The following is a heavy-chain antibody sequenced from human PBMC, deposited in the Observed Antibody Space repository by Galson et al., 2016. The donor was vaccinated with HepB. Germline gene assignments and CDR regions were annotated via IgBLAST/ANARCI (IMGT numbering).Heavy chain of an antibody. D-gene: IGHD4-17*01. CDR2: ISGSGAST. J-gene: IGHJ3*02. V-gene: IGHV3-23*01. Sequence: SLRLSCAASGFTFSNYDMSWVRQAPGRGLEWVSGISGSGASTTYADSVKGRFTISRDNSNNKLFLQMNSLTTEDTAIYFCAKDRLSGHGDYSWGIFDIWGRRTEVTVSS. CDR1: GFTFSNYD. CDR3: AKDRLSGHGDYSWGIFDI.